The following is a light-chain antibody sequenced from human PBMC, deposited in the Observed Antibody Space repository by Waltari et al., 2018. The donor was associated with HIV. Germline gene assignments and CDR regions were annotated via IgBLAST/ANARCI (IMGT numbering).Light chain of an antibody. V-gene: IGKV3-20*01. CDR3: QQYGSSPCT. CDR1: KSVSKNY. CDR2: GAS. Sequence: EIVLTQSPGTLSLSPGERATLSRRARKSVSKNYLAWYQQKSGQAPRLLIYGASSRATGIADRFSGSGSGTDFTLTISRLEPEDFAVYYCQQYGSSPCTFGPGTKVDVK. J-gene: IGKJ3*01.